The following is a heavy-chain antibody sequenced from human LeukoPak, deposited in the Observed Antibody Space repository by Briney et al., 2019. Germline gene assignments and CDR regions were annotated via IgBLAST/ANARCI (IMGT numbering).Heavy chain of an antibody. D-gene: IGHD3-10*01. CDR3: ARDLSYGSGEF. Sequence: GGSLRLSCAASGYTFTSYGMHWVRQAPGKGLEWVAAIWYDGSKEIYADSVRGRFTISRDDSKNTLYLQMNSLRAEDTAVYYCARDLSYGSGEFWGQGTLVTVSS. J-gene: IGHJ4*02. V-gene: IGHV3-33*01. CDR1: GYTFTSYG. CDR2: IWYDGSKE.